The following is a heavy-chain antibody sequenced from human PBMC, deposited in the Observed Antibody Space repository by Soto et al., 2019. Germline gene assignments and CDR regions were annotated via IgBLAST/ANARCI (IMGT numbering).Heavy chain of an antibody. J-gene: IGHJ4*02. D-gene: IGHD1-26*01. CDR2: IFPSDSNT. V-gene: IGHV5-51*01. CDR3: AKRRNKVGAPFDS. CDR1: GDTFTTFC. Sequence: GESLKISCKDFGDTFTTFCIAWVREMPWKGLEWIGTIFPSDSNTRYNPSFEGQVAISVDKPINTAYLQWSSLRASDTAMYYCAKRRNKVGAPFDSWGQGTMVTV.